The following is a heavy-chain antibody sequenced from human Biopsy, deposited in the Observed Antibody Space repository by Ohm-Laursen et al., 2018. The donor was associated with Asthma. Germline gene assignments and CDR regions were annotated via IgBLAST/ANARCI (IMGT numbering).Heavy chain of an antibody. CDR3: ARTFHFWSPYHAEHYQL. V-gene: IGHV3-23*05. CDR1: GFTFSNYV. Sequence: GSLRLSCAASGFTFSNYVMSWVRQAPGKGLEWVSSITGSGSFTYHADSVKGRFTISRDKSDNTLYLQMNSLRAEDTAVYYCARTFHFWSPYHAEHYQLWGQGTLVTVPS. D-gene: IGHD3-3*02. J-gene: IGHJ1*01. CDR2: ITGSGSFT.